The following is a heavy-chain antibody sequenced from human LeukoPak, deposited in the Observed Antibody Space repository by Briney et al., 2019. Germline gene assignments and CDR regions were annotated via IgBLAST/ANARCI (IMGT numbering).Heavy chain of an antibody. CDR3: AREKEEQRTYYYYYYGMDV. D-gene: IGHD3/OR15-3a*01. V-gene: IGHV3-11*01. CDR2: ISSSGSTI. J-gene: IGHJ6*02. CDR1: GFTFSDYY. Sequence: PGGSLRLSCAAPGFTFSDYYMSWIRQAPGKGLEWVSYISSSGSTIYYADSVKGRFTISRDNAKNSLYLQMNSLRAEDTAVYYCAREKEEQRTYYYYYYGMDVWGQGTTVTVSS.